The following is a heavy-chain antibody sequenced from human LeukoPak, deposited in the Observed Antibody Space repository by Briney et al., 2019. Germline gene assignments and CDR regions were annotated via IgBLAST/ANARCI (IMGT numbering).Heavy chain of an antibody. D-gene: IGHD3-3*01. V-gene: IGHV3-15*01. CDR3: TTYDFWSVSYAFDI. CDR2: IKSKTDGGTT. CDR1: GFTFSNAW. J-gene: IGHJ3*02. Sequence: GGSLRLSCAASGFTFSNAWMSWVRQAPGKGLEWGGRIKSKTDGGTTDYSAPVKGRFTISRDDSKHTPYLQMNSLKTEHTAVYYFTTYDFWSVSYAFDIWGQGTMVTVSS.